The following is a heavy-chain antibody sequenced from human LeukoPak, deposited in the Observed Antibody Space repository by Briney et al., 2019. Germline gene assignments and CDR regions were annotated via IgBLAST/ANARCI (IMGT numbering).Heavy chain of an antibody. CDR2: ISGSGGST. CDR3: ASTEPGYSSGWYYFDY. D-gene: IGHD6-19*01. CDR1: KFNFNSYG. J-gene: IGHJ4*02. V-gene: IGHV3-23*01. Sequence: PGGSLRLSCTTSKFNFNSYGMTWVRQAPGKGPEWVSSISGSGGSTQYAASVQGRFTISRDNSKNTLYLQMNSLRAEDTAVYYCASTEPGYSSGWYYFDYWGQGTLVTVSS.